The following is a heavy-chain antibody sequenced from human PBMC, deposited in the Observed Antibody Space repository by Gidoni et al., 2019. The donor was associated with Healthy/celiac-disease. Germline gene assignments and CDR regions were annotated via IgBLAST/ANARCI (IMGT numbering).Heavy chain of an antibody. J-gene: IGHJ6*02. D-gene: IGHD3-22*01. V-gene: IGHV3-74*01. CDR1: GFTFSSYW. CDR3: ARDRVVVVPPISYYYYGMNV. CDR2: INSDGSST. Sequence: EVQLVESGGGVVQPGGSLRRSCAASGFTFSSYWMHWGRKAPGKGLVWVSRINSDGSSTSYADSVKGRFTISRDNAKNTLYLQMSSLRAEDTAVYYCARDRVVVVPPISYYYYGMNVWGQGTMVTVSS.